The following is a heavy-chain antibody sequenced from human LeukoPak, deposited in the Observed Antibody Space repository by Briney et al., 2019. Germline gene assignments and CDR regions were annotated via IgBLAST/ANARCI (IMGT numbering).Heavy chain of an antibody. Sequence: SQTLSLTCAVSGGSISSGGYSWRWIRQPPGKGLEWLGYIYHSGSTYYNPSLKSRVTISVDRSKNQFSLKLSSVTAADTAVYYCARGGGLCSSTSCYPPGLDYWGQGTLVTVSS. CDR3: ARGGGLCSSTSCYPPGLDY. J-gene: IGHJ4*02. D-gene: IGHD2-2*01. CDR1: GGSISSGGYS. CDR2: IYHSGST. V-gene: IGHV4-30-2*01.